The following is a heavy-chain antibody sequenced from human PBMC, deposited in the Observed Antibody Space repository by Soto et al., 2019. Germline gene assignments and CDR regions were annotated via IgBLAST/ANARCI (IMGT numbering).Heavy chain of an antibody. D-gene: IGHD6-19*01. CDR1: GYSFTSYW. CDR3: ARYTSGATSLGMDV. J-gene: IGHJ6*02. Sequence: PGESLKISCKGFGYSFTSYWIGWVRQMPGKGLEWMGIIYPGDSNPTYSPSFQGQVTISVDKSITTAYLQWSSLKASDSAMYYCARYTSGATSLGMDVWGQGTTVTVSS. CDR2: IYPGDSNP. V-gene: IGHV5-51*01.